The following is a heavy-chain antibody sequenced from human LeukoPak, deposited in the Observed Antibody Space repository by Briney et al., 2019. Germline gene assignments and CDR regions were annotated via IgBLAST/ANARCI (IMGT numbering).Heavy chain of an antibody. D-gene: IGHD6-19*01. Sequence: ASVTVSCKASGYIFTTYYMHWVRQAPGQGLEWMGIINPSGGGTNYAQKFQGRVTMTRDTSTSTVYMELTSLRSDDTAVYFCVRGRIGYSSGFPYFDYWGQGTLVTVSS. CDR2: INPSGGGT. J-gene: IGHJ4*02. CDR3: VRGRIGYSSGFPYFDY. V-gene: IGHV1-46*01. CDR1: GYIFTTYY.